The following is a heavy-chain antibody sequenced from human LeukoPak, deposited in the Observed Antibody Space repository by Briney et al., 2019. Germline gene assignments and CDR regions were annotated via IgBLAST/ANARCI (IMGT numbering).Heavy chain of an antibody. CDR1: GFIFGSYG. Sequence: PGGSLRLSCSASGFIFGSYGMHWVRQAPGKGLEWLALIWYHGNDVDYADSVKGRFTISRDNSKNTLYLQMNSVRAEATAVYFCARDSWNEPSKYFAYWGQGTLVTVSS. D-gene: IGHD1-1*01. CDR3: ARDSWNEPSKYFAY. V-gene: IGHV3-33*01. J-gene: IGHJ4*02. CDR2: IWYHGNDV.